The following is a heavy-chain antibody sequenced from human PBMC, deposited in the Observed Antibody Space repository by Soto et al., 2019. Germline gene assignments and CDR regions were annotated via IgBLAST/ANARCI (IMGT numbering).Heavy chain of an antibody. CDR3: ARLASPEWELLPKDAFDI. Sequence: GESLKISCKGSGYSFTSYWIGWVRQMPGKGLEWMGIIYPGDSDTRYSPSFQGQVTISADKSISTAYLQWSSLKASDTAMYYCARLASPEWELLPKDAFDIWGQGTMVTVSS. D-gene: IGHD1-26*01. V-gene: IGHV5-51*01. CDR1: GYSFTSYW. CDR2: IYPGDSDT. J-gene: IGHJ3*02.